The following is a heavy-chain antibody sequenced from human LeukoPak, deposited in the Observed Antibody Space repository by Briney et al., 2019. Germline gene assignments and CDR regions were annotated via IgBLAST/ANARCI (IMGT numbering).Heavy chain of an antibody. CDR1: GYTLTELS. Sequence: GASVKVSCKVSGYTLTELSMHWVRQAPGKGLEWMGGFDPEDGETIYAQKFQGRVTMTEDTSTDTAYMELSSLRSEDTAVYYCAREHSGYVDDKSYYYYYGMDVWGQGTTVTVSS. CDR2: FDPEDGET. V-gene: IGHV1-24*01. J-gene: IGHJ6*02. D-gene: IGHD5-12*01. CDR3: AREHSGYVDDKSYYYYYGMDV.